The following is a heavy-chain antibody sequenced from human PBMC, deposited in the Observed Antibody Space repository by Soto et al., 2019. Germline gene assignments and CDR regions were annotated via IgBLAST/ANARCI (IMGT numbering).Heavy chain of an antibody. D-gene: IGHD3-16*02. CDR3: ARSSAGVFGIIIEGYNWLAP. CDR2: VKHRPKDFGT. CDR1: GFTFSDYY. J-gene: IGHJ5*02. Sequence: GSLRLSCVASGFTFSDYYMDWVRQAPGKGLEWVARVKHRPKDFGTEYAASVTGRFIISRDDSQKSLFLQMNSLRSEDTAIYYCARSSAGVFGIIIEGYNWLAPWCQGSLVTVSS. V-gene: IGHV3-72*01.